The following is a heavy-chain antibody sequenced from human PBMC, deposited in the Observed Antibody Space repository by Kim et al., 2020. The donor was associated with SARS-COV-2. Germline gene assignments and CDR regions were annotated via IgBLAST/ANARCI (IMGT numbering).Heavy chain of an antibody. CDR1: EFTFTHYG. CDR3: AKSGNTMVRFFYNYGMDV. V-gene: IGHV3-30*18. Sequence: GGSLRLSCAASEFTFTHYGMHWVRQAPGKGLEWVAIISYDGSSQYYADSLKGRFTISRDNSKNTLYLQMNSLRPEDTAVYYCAKSGNTMVRFFYNYGMDVGDEGPRSPSPQ. J-gene: IGHJ6*01. D-gene: IGHD3-10*01. CDR2: ISYDGSSQ.